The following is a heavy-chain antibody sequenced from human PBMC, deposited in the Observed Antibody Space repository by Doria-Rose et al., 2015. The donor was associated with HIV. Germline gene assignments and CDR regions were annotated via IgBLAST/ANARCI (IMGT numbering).Heavy chain of an antibody. CDR1: GVSLSSPGMG. Sequence: QVTLKESGPVLVKPTETLTPTCTVSGVSLSSPGMGVSWIRQPPGKALERLATIFSDDERSYKTSLKSRLTISRGTSKSQVVLTMTDMDPVDTATYYCARIKSSRWYHKYYFDFWGQGTLVIVSA. J-gene: IGHJ4*02. CDR2: IFSDDER. CDR3: ARIKSSRWYHKYYFDF. D-gene: IGHD6-13*01. V-gene: IGHV2-26*01.